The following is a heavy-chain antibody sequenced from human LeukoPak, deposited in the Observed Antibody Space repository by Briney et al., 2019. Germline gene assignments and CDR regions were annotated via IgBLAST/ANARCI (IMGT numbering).Heavy chain of an antibody. CDR3: ARGLWFGELLLTPHFDY. CDR2: INPNSGGT. J-gene: IGHJ4*02. Sequence: ASVKVSCKASGYTFTGHYMHWVRQAPGQGLGWMGWINPNSGGTNYAQKFQGRVTMTRDTSISTAYMELSRLRSDDTAVYYCARGLWFGELLLTPHFDYWGQGTLVTVSS. CDR1: GYTFTGHY. V-gene: IGHV1-2*02. D-gene: IGHD3-10*01.